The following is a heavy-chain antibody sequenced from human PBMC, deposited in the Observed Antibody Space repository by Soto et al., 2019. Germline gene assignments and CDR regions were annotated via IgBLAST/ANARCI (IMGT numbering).Heavy chain of an antibody. D-gene: IGHD6-6*01. CDR2: IYHSGST. CDR1: GGSISSSDW. CDR3: AKCITALGPFDY. V-gene: IGHV4-4*02. Sequence: QVQLQESGPGLVKPSGTLSLTCAVSGGSISSSDWWSWVRHPPGKGLEGIGEIYHSGSTNYNPSPKSRVTISVDKSRNRFSLKLSSVTAADTALYYCAKCITALGPFDYWGQGTLVTVSS. J-gene: IGHJ4*02.